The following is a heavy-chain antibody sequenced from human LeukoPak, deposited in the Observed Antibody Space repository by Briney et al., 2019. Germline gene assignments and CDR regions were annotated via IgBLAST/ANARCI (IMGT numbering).Heavy chain of an antibody. CDR3: AREDDYGDYPYYFDY. V-gene: IGHV3-7*03. CDR1: GFTFSSYS. D-gene: IGHD4-17*01. CDR2: IKQDGSEK. J-gene: IGHJ4*02. Sequence: GGSLRLSCAASGFTFSSYSMNWARQAPGKGLEWVANIKQDGSEKYYVDSVKGRFTISRDNAKNSLYLQMNSLRAEDTAVYYCAREDDYGDYPYYFDYWGQGTLVTVSS.